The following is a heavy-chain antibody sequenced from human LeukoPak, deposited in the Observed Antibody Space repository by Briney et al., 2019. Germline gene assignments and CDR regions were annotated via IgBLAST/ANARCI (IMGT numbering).Heavy chain of an antibody. J-gene: IGHJ6*03. V-gene: IGHV1-69*06. CDR2: IIPIFGTA. Sequence: ASVKVSCKASGGTFSSYAISWVRQAPGQGLEWMGGIIPIFGTANYAQKFQGRVTITADKSTSTAYMELSSLRSEDTAVYYCARAVGYDTDYYYYYMDVWGKGTTVTVSS. CDR3: ARAVGYDTDYYYYYMDV. CDR1: GGTFSSYA. D-gene: IGHD3-22*01.